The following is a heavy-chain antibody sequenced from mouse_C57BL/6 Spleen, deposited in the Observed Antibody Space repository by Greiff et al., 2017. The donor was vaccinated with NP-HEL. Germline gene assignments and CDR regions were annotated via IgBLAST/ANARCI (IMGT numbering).Heavy chain of an antibody. CDR2: IYPRDGST. D-gene: IGHD3-2*02. CDR3: ARSGSSGYVKYYYAMDY. CDR1: GYTFTSYD. V-gene: IGHV1-85*01. Sequence: QVQLKESGPELVKPGASVKLSCKASGYTFTSYDINWGKQRPGQGLEWIGWIYPRDGSTKYNEKIKGKATLTVDTASSTAYMELHSLTSEDSAVYFGARSGSSGYVKYYYAMDYWGQGTSVTVSS. J-gene: IGHJ4*01.